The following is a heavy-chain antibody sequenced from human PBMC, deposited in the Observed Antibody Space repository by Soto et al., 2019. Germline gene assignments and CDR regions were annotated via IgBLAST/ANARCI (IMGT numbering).Heavy chain of an antibody. CDR3: ARESTMVRGVMAP. D-gene: IGHD3-10*01. CDR2: IYYSGST. V-gene: IGHV4-59*01. J-gene: IGHJ5*02. CDR1: GGSISSYY. Sequence: PSETLSLACTVSGGSISSYYWSWIRQPPGKGLEWIGYIYYSGSTNYNPSLKSRVTISVDTSKNQFSLKLSSVTAADTAVYYCARESTMVRGVMAPWGQGTLVTGSS.